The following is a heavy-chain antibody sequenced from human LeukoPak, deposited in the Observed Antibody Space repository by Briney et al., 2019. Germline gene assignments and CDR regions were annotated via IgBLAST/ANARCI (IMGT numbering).Heavy chain of an antibody. CDR3: ARDGPGYSFDY. Sequence: GGSLRLSCEASGFTFSSYRMNWVRQAPGKGLEWVSCISISGDTIYYAESVKGRFTMSRDNARKSQYLQMNSLRAEDTAVYYCARDGPGYSFDYWGQGTLVTVSS. CDR2: ISISGDTI. V-gene: IGHV3-48*03. J-gene: IGHJ4*02. CDR1: GFTFSSYR. D-gene: IGHD5-18*01.